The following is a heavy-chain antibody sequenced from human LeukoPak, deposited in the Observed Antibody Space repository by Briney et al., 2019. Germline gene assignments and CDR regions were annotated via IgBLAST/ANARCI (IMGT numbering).Heavy chain of an antibody. CDR2: INPSGGST. Sequence: ASVKVSCKASGYTVTTYYVHWVRQAPGQGLEWKGIINPSGGSTTYAQKFRGRLTMTRDMSTSTVYMELSSLRSEGTAVYYCARGSGPVCQLWTGKRYFDYWGQGTLLTVSS. CDR3: ARGSGPVCQLWTGKRYFDY. V-gene: IGHV1-46*01. J-gene: IGHJ4*02. CDR1: GYTVTTYY. D-gene: IGHD3-10*01.